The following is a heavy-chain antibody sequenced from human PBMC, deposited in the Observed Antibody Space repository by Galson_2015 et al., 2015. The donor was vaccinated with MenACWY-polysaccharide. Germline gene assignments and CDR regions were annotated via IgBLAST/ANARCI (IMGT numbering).Heavy chain of an antibody. Sequence: GYSTSSGYYWGWIRQPPGKGLEWIGSIYHSGTTYYNPSLKSRVTISVDTSKNQFSLKLSSVTAADTAVYYCARVETYSGSFYILYWGQGTLVTVSS. CDR1: GYSTSSGYY. D-gene: IGHD1-26*01. V-gene: IGHV4-38-2*02. J-gene: IGHJ4*02. CDR3: ARVETYSGSFYILY. CDR2: IYHSGTT.